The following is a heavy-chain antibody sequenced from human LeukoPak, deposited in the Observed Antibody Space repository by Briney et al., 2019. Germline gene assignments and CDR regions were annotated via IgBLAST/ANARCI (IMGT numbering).Heavy chain of an antibody. CDR1: GGSISSSSYY. J-gene: IGHJ4*02. Sequence: SETLFLTCTVSGGSISSSSYYWGWIRQPPGKGLEWIGSIYYSGSTYYNPSLKSRVTISVDTSKNQFSLKLSSVTAADTAVYYCARYIPARPGFDYWGQGTLVTVSS. V-gene: IGHV4-39*07. D-gene: IGHD6-6*01. CDR3: ARYIPARPGFDY. CDR2: IYYSGST.